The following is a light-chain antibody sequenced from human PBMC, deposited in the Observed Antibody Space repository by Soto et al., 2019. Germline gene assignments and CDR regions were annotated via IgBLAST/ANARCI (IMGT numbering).Light chain of an antibody. CDR3: QVWESGRGV. V-gene: IGLV3-21*02. J-gene: IGLJ1*01. CDR2: DDS. Sequence: SYDLTQPPSVSVATGQPARITWGGNNVGGKSVHWYQQKPCQAPVLVVYDDSDRPSGIPERFSGSNSVNTTTLTISRVAAGDEADYYCQVWESGRGVVGTGPKVTVL. CDR1: NVGGKS.